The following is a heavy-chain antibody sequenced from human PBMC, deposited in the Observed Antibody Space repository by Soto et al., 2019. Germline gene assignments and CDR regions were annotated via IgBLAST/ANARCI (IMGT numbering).Heavy chain of an antibody. V-gene: IGHV4-34*01. J-gene: IGHJ5*02. D-gene: IGHD2-2*01. CDR2: INHSGST. Sequence: PSETLSLTCAVYGGSFSGYYWSWIRQPPGKGLEWIGEINHSGSTNYNPSLKSRVTISVDTSKNQFSLKLSSVTAADTAVYYCARLDCSSTSCYGPENNWFDPWGQGTLVTVSS. CDR3: ARLDCSSTSCYGPENNWFDP. CDR1: GGSFSGYY.